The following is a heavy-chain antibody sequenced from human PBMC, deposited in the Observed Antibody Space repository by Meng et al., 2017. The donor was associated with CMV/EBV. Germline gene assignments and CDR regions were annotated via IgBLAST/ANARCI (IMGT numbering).Heavy chain of an antibody. D-gene: IGHD4-17*01. Sequence: GSVSGYYWSWIRHPPGKGLEWIGEINHSGSTNYNPSLKSRVTISVDTSKNQFSLKLSSVTAADTAVYYCARKRQGFRGDYVWNWFDPSGQGTLVTVSS. CDR1: GSVSGYY. J-gene: IGHJ5*02. CDR2: INHSGST. CDR3: ARKRQGFRGDYVWNWFDP. V-gene: IGHV4-34*01.